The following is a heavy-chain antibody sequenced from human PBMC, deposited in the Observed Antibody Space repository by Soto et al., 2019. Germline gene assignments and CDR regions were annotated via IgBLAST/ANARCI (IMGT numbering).Heavy chain of an antibody. J-gene: IGHJ6*02. D-gene: IGHD1-26*01. CDR3: ARDSDPRVMDV. Sequence: SVKVSCKASGGTFSSYVISWVRQAPGQGLEWMGGIIPIFGKTNYAQKFQGRVTITTDTSMSTAYMELSRLRSDDTAVYYCARDSDPRVMDVWGQGTTVTVSS. CDR2: IIPIFGKT. V-gene: IGHV1-69*05. CDR1: GGTFSSYV.